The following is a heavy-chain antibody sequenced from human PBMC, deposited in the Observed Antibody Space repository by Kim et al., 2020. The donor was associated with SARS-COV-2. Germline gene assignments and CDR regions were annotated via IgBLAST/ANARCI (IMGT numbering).Heavy chain of an antibody. V-gene: IGHV3-21*01. CDR3: ARDRYCSSTSCHPTYYYYYGMDV. CDR1: GFTFSSYS. CDR2: ISSSSSYI. J-gene: IGHJ6*02. D-gene: IGHD2-2*01. Sequence: GGSLRLSCAASGFTFSSYSMNWVRQAPGKGLEWVSSISSSSSYIYYADSVKGRFTISRDNAKNSLYLQMNSLRAEDTAVYYCARDRYCSSTSCHPTYYYYYGMDVWGQGTTVTVSS.